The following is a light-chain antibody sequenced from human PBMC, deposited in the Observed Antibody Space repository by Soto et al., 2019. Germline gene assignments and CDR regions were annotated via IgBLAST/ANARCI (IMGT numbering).Light chain of an antibody. CDR3: QQYNNWPQT. V-gene: IGKV3D-15*01. CDR2: RIS. Sequence: EIVLTQSPGTLSLSPGERATLSCRASQTVGASLAWYQQRPGQAPRLLFYRISTRATGIPARFSGSGSGTEFTLTISSLQSEDFAEYHCQQYNNWPQTFGQGTKVDIK. CDR1: QTVGAS. J-gene: IGKJ1*01.